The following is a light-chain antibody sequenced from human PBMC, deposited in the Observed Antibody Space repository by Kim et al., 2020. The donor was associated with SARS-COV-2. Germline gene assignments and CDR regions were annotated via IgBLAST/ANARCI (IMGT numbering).Light chain of an antibody. CDR2: RAS. J-gene: IGKJ2*01. Sequence: DIQMTQSPSTLSASVGDRVTITCRASGSINSWLAWYQHKPGTAPKLLIYRASSLESGVPSRFSGSGSGTEFTLTISSLQPDDFATYYCQQYNSSTYTFGRGTKLEI. CDR3: QQYNSSTYT. V-gene: IGKV1-5*03. CDR1: GSINSW.